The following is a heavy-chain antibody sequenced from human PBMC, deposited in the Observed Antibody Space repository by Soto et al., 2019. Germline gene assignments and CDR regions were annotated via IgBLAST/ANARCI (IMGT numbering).Heavy chain of an antibody. V-gene: IGHV3-30-3*01. CDR2: ISYDGSNK. J-gene: IGHJ3*02. CDR3: ARGWGYSSSWPNIDAFDI. Sequence: VQLVESGGGVVQPGRSLRLSCAASGFTFSSYAMHWVRQAPGKGLEWVAVISYDGSNKYYADSVKGRFTISRDNSKNTLYLQMNSLRAEDTAVYYCARGWGYSSSWPNIDAFDIWGQGTMVTVS. CDR1: GFTFSSYA. D-gene: IGHD6-13*01.